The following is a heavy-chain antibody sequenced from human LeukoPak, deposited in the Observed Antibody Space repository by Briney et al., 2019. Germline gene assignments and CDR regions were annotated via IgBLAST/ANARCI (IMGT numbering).Heavy chain of an antibody. CDR1: GGSISSGGYY. J-gene: IGHJ3*02. D-gene: IGHD3-22*01. CDR3: ARPNYYDSSGYYEDAFDI. Sequence: SETLSLTCTVSGGSISSGGYYWSWIRQHPGKGLEWIGYIYYSGSTYYNPSLKSRVTISVDTSKNQFSLKLSSVTAAGTAVYYCARPNYYDSSGYYEDAFDIWGQGTMVTVSS. V-gene: IGHV4-31*03. CDR2: IYYSGST.